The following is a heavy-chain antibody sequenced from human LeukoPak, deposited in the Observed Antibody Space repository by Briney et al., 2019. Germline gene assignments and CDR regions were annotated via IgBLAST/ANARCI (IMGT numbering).Heavy chain of an antibody. D-gene: IGHD6-19*01. CDR1: GFTFSDYY. CDR2: ISSSSSYT. J-gene: IGHJ4*02. Sequence: GGSLRLSCAASGFTFSDYYMSWIRQAPGKGLEWVSYISSSSSYTNYADSVKGRFTISRDNAKNSLYLQMNSLGAEDAAVYYCARLVPYSSGWYYFDYWGQGTLVTVSS. CDR3: ARLVPYSSGWYYFDY. V-gene: IGHV3-11*06.